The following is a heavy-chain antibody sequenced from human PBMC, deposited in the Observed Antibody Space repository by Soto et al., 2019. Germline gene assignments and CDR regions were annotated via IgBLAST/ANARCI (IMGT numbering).Heavy chain of an antibody. D-gene: IGHD2-15*01. CDR1: GFIVSDTY. CDR3: AREPRYCRGGSCSITGDAFDI. V-gene: IGHV3-66*01. Sequence: EVLLVESGGGLVQPGGSLRLSCTASGFIVSDTYMNWVRQAPGKGLEWVSVISNRGDTHYADSVRGRFSLSRDIADNTLHLQMNNLRVEDTAVYYCAREPRYCRGGSCSITGDAFDIWGQGTMVTVSS. J-gene: IGHJ3*02. CDR2: ISNRGDT.